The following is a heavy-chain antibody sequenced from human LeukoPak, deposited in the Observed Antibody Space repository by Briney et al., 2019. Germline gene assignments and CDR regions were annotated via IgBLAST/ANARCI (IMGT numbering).Heavy chain of an antibody. CDR1: GFTFSSYT. CDR3: TRGGGDFFGSGPGDL. V-gene: IGHV3-21*01. Sequence: GGSLRLSCAASGFTFSSYTMDWVRQAPGKGLEWVSCISGSGFNIYYADSMKGRFTISRDNAKNSLYLQMNSLRAEGTAVYYCTRGGGDFFGSGPGDLWGRGSLVTVSS. D-gene: IGHD3-10*01. CDR2: ISGSGFNI. J-gene: IGHJ2*01.